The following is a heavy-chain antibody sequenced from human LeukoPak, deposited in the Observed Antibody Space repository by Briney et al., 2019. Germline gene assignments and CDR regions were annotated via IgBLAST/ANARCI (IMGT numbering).Heavy chain of an antibody. Sequence: PGGSLRLSCAASGFTFNNAWMSWVRQAPGKGLEWIGTFYYSGSTYYNPSLKSRVTISVDTSKNQFSLKVRSVTAADTAVYYCAREVLYHGSWFDPWGQGTLVTVSS. D-gene: IGHD1-26*01. CDR2: FYYSGST. CDR3: AREVLYHGSWFDP. CDR1: GFTFNNAW. V-gene: IGHV4-4*02. J-gene: IGHJ5*02.